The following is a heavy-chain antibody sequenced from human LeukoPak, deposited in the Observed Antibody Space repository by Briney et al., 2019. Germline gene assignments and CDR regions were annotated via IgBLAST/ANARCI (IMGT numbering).Heavy chain of an antibody. J-gene: IGHJ3*02. V-gene: IGHV4-59*12. CDR2: IYYSGST. CDR1: GGSISSYY. D-gene: IGHD4/OR15-4a*01. CDR3: ARDKGTMPFDI. Sequence: SETLSLTCTVSGGSISSYYWSWIRQPPGKGLEWIGYIYYSGSTNYNPSLKSRVSISRDTSKNHFSLNLRSVTAADTAVYYCARDKGTMPFDIWGQGTMVTVSS.